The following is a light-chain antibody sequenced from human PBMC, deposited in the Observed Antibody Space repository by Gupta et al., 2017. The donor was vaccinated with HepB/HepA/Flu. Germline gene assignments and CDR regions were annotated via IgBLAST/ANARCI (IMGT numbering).Light chain of an antibody. CDR3: QNENSFPFT. CDR1: QDIGTY. CDR2: AAS. V-gene: IGKV1-27*01. Sequence: IQMTQSPSSLSASVGDRVTIPCRASQDIGTYLAWYRQKPGKVTEVLIFAASTLKSGVPSRFSGSGSGTDFTLTISNRQPDDFATYYCQNENSFPFTFGHGTTVDIK. J-gene: IGKJ3*01.